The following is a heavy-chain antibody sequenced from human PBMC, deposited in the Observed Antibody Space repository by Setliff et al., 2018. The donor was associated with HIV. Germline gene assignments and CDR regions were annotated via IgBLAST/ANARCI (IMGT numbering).Heavy chain of an antibody. CDR1: GFTFDSYV. V-gene: IGHV3-30*03. CDR2: MSIHGNVI. Sequence: PGGSLRLSCAATGFTFDSYVLHWVRQAPGKGLEWVAVMSIHGNVIIYADSVEGRFTISRDNSRNRLFLQMNSLRVEDTAVYYFDFWGQGTLVTVSS. CDR3: DF. J-gene: IGHJ4*02.